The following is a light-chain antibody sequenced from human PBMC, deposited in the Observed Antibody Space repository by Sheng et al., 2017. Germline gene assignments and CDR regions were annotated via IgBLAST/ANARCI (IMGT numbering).Light chain of an antibody. Sequence: SYELTQPPSVSVSPGQTASITCSGDKLGDKYACWYQQKPGQSPVMVIYQDSKRPSGVPDRFSGSKSGNTASLTVSGLQADDEAYYYCNSYAGSNNLVFGTGTKVTVL. CDR1: KLGDKY. CDR3: NSYAGSNNLV. J-gene: IGLJ1*01. V-gene: IGLV3-1*01. CDR2: QDS.